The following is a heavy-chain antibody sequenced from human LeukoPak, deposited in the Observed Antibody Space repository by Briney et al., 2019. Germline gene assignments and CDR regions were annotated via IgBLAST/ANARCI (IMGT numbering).Heavy chain of an antibody. CDR3: ARDWLLRYSQGGFDN. D-gene: IGHD3-9*01. CDR1: GYTFTGYN. Sequence: ASVKVSCKASGYTFTGYNLHWVRQAPGRGLEWMGWINPNSGVTNYAQKFQGRVTMTRDTSISTAYMELSRLRSDDTAVYYCARDWLLRYSQGGFDNWGQGSLVTVSS. V-gene: IGHV1-2*02. CDR2: INPNSGVT. J-gene: IGHJ4*02.